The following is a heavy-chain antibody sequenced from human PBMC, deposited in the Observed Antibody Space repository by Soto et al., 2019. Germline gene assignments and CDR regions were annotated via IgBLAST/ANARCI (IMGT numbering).Heavy chain of an antibody. V-gene: IGHV3-23*01. CDR3: AKNPDTAMVAYYYYGMDV. CDR1: GFSFSNYA. CDR2: ISGSGGST. D-gene: IGHD5-18*01. J-gene: IGHJ6*02. Sequence: GGSLRLSCAASGFSFSNYAMSWVRQAPGKGLEWVSAISGSGGSTYYADSVKGRFTISRDNSKNTLYLQMNSLRAEDTAVYYCAKNPDTAMVAYYYYGMDVWGQGTTVTVSS.